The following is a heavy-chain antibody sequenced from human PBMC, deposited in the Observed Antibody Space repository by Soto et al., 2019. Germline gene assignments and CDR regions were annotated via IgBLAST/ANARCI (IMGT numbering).Heavy chain of an antibody. J-gene: IGHJ3*02. CDR2: ISWNSGSI. V-gene: IGHV3-9*01. CDR1: GFTFDDYA. D-gene: IGHD5-18*01. Sequence: EVQLVESGGGLVQPGRSLRLSCAASGFTFDDYAMHWVRQAPGKGLEWVSGISWNSGSIGYADSVKGRFTISRDNAKNSLYLQMNSLRAEDTALYYCAKDGYSYGNDAFDIWGQGTMVTVSS. CDR3: AKDGYSYGNDAFDI.